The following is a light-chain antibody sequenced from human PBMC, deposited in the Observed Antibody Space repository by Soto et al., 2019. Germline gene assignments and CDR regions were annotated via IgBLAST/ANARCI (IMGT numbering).Light chain of an antibody. Sequence: QSALTQPASVSGSPGQSITISCTGTSSDVGGYNYVSWYQQHPGKAPKLIIYEVSNRPSGVSNRFSGSKSGNTASLTISGRQAEDEADYYCRSYTSSSTWVFGGGTKLTVL. J-gene: IGLJ3*02. CDR3: RSYTSSSTWV. V-gene: IGLV2-14*01. CDR2: EVS. CDR1: SSDVGGYNY.